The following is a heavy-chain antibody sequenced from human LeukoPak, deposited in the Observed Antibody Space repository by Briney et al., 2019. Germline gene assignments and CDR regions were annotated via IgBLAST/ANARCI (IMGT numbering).Heavy chain of an antibody. J-gene: IGHJ4*02. CDR2: INPNSGGT. CDR1: GYTFTGYY. Sequence: GASVKVSCKASGYTFTGYYMHWVRQAPGQGLEWMGWINPNSGGTNYAQKFEVRVTMTRDTSISTAYMELSRLRSDDTAVYYCARDYYDSSGYYSFDYWGQGTLVSVSS. CDR3: ARDYYDSSGYYSFDY. D-gene: IGHD3-22*01. V-gene: IGHV1-2*02.